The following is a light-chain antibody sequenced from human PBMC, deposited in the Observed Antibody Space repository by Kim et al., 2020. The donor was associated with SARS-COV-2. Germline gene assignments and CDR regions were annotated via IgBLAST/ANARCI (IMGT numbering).Light chain of an antibody. V-gene: IGKV1-8*01. CDR3: QQYYSYPPLT. CDR1: QGISSY. J-gene: IGKJ4*01. CDR2: AAP. Sequence: STGDRVTITCRASQGISSYLAWYQQKPGKAPKLLIYAAPTLQSGVPSRFSGSGSGTDFTLTISCLQSEDFATYYCQQYYSYPPLTFGGGTKVDIK.